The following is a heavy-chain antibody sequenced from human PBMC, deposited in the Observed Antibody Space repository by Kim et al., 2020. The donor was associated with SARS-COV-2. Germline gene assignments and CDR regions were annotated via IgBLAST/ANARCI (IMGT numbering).Heavy chain of an antibody. CDR3: ARDTGSYSDFDY. Sequence: NYAQKLQGRVTMTTDTSTSTAYMELRSLRSDDTAVYYCARDTGSYSDFDYWGQGTLVTVSS. V-gene: IGHV1-18*01. J-gene: IGHJ4*02. D-gene: IGHD3-10*01.